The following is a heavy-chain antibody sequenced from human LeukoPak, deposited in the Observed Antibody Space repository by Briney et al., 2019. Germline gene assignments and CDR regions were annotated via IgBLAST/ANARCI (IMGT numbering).Heavy chain of an antibody. CDR3: ARLTKRNDAFTI. D-gene: IGHD1-14*01. V-gene: IGHV4-59*01. CDR2: IYYSGST. Sequence: SETLSLTCSVSGDSINSYYWSWIRQPPGKGLEWIGYIYYSGSTNYNPSLKSRLTISVDKSKNQFSLKLTSVTTADTAVYYCARLTKRNDAFTIWGQGTMVTVSS. J-gene: IGHJ3*02. CDR1: GDSINSYY.